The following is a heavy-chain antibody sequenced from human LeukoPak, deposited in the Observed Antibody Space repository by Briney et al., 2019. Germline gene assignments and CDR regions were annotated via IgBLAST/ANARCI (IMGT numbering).Heavy chain of an antibody. Sequence: ASVKVSCKASGYTFTGYYMHWVRQAPGQGLEWMGWINPNSGGTNYAQKFQGRVTMTRDTSISTAYMELSRLRSDDTVVYYCAKDHVRGVTGLAFDIWGQGTMVTLSS. D-gene: IGHD3-10*02. CDR2: INPNSGGT. CDR1: GYTFTGYY. V-gene: IGHV1-2*02. CDR3: AKDHVRGVTGLAFDI. J-gene: IGHJ3*02.